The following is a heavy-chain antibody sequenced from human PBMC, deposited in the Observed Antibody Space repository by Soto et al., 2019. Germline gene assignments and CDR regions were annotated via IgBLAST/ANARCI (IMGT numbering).Heavy chain of an antibody. CDR2: IYYSGST. Sequence: QLQLQESGPGLVKPSETLSLTCTVSGGSISSSSYYWGWIRQPPGKGLEWIGSIYYSGSTYYNPSLKSRVTISVDTSKNQFSLKLSSVTAADTAVYYCASANQGSYFAFDIWGQGTMVTVSS. CDR1: GGSISSSSYY. CDR3: ASANQGSYFAFDI. D-gene: IGHD6-6*01. J-gene: IGHJ3*02. V-gene: IGHV4-39*01.